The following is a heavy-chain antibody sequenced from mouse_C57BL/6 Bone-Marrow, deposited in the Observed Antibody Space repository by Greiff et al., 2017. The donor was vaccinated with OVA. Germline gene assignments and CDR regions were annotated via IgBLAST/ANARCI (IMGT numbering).Heavy chain of an antibody. Sequence: EVKLMESGPGLVKPSQSLSLTCSVSGYSITSGYYWYWIRPFPGNKLEWLGYISYDGSNNYNPSLKNRISITSDTSKNQFFLKLNSVTTEDTATYYCARDAYDSNYDNYAMDYECQGNSVTVSA. V-gene: IGHV3-6*01. CDR1: GYSITSGYY. CDR2: ISYDGSN. J-gene: IGHJ4*01. CDR3: ARDAYDSNYDNYAMDY. D-gene: IGHD2-5*01.